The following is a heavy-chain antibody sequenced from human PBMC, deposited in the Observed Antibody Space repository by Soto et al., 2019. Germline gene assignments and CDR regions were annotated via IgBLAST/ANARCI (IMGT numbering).Heavy chain of an antibody. CDR2: ISGSGGST. CDR3: AKDRGYDFWSGYRPPFG. D-gene: IGHD3-3*01. J-gene: IGHJ4*02. CDR1: GFTFSSYA. V-gene: IGHV3-23*01. Sequence: GGSLRLSCAASGFTFSSYAMSWVRQAPGKGLEWVSAISGSGGSTYYADSVKGRFTISRDNSKNTLYLQMNSLRAEDTAVYYCAKDRGYDFWSGYRPPFGWGQGTLVTVSS.